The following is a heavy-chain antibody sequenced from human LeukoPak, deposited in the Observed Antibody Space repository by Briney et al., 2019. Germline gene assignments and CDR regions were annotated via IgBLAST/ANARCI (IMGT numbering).Heavy chain of an antibody. CDR3: ASSRVYVARGPQFDY. Sequence: PSETLSLTCTVSGGSISSSSYYWGWIRQPPGKGLEWIGSIYYSGSTYYNPSLKSRVTISVDTSKNQFSLKLSSVTAADTAVYYCASSRVYVARGPQFDYWGQGTLVTVSS. CDR2: IYYSGST. J-gene: IGHJ4*02. D-gene: IGHD6-6*01. V-gene: IGHV4-39*07. CDR1: GGSISSSSYY.